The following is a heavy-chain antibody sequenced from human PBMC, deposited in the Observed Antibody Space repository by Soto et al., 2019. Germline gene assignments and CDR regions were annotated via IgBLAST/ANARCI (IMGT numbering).Heavy chain of an antibody. D-gene: IGHD3-10*01. CDR3: ARXXTMARGIDF. J-gene: IGHJ4*02. V-gene: IGHV4-31*03. Sequence: QVQLLESGPGLVKASETLSLTCSISGGSISSGGYYWSWVRQRPGKGLEWIGYVYFNENTYYNPSLKSRVTISVGTSKSQFSLRLSSVTAADAAVYYCARXXTMARGIDFWGPGISVSVSS. CDR1: GGSISSGGYY. CDR2: VYFNENT.